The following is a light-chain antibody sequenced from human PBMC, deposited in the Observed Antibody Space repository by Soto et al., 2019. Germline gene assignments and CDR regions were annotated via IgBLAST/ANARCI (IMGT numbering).Light chain of an antibody. Sequence: QSALTQPPSASGSPGQSVTISCTGTSSDVGAYNYVSWYQHHPGKAPKLMIYEVNKRPSGVPDRFSGSKSGNTVSLTVSGLQAEDEADYYCTSYAGDNTAVVFGGGTKVTVL. CDR3: TSYAGDNTAVV. J-gene: IGLJ2*01. CDR2: EVN. CDR1: SSDVGAYNY. V-gene: IGLV2-8*01.